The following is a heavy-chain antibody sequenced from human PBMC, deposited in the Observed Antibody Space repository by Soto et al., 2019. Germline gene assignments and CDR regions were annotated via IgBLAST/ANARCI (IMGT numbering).Heavy chain of an antibody. CDR3: AKDGTYCGGDCYPIFNFDS. Sequence: QVHLVQSGGGVVQPGRSLRLSCAASGFSFNNFGMHWVRQAPGKGLEWVAVISYDGSNKYYADSVRGRFTISRDDSKDTLYLQMNRLRAEDTAVYYCAKDGTYCGGDCYPIFNFDSWGQGTLVTVSS. CDR2: ISYDGSNK. V-gene: IGHV3-30*18. CDR1: GFSFNNFG. D-gene: IGHD2-21*02. J-gene: IGHJ4*02.